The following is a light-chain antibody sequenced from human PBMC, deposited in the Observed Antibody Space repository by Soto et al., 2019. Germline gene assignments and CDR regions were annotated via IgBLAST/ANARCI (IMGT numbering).Light chain of an antibody. CDR1: SSNIGINY. J-gene: IGLJ1*01. V-gene: IGLV1-51*02. Sequence: QSVLTQPPSVSAAPGQKVTISCAGSSSNIGINYVSWYQQIPGTAPKLLIYESDKRPSGIPDRFSGSKSGTSATLVITGLQTGDEADYYCGTWDSYLLSYVSGTGTKVPVL. CDR3: GTWDSYLLSYV. CDR2: ESD.